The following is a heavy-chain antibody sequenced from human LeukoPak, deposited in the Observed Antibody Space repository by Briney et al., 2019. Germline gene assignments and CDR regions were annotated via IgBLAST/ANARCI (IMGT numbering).Heavy chain of an antibody. J-gene: IGHJ5*02. V-gene: IGHV4-39*07. CDR2: IYYSGST. CDR1: GGSISSSSYY. Sequence: SETLSLTCTVSGGSISSSSYYWGWIRQPPGKGLEWIGSIYYSGSTYYNPSLKSRVTISVDTSKNQFSLKLSSVTAADTAVYYCARALPILRGWYRNSDWFDPWGQGTLVTVSS. D-gene: IGHD6-19*01. CDR3: ARALPILRGWYRNSDWFDP.